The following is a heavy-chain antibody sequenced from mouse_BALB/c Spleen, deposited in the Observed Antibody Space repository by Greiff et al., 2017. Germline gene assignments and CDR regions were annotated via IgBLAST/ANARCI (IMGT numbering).Heavy chain of an antibody. D-gene: IGHD1-2*01. CDR3: ARGRVTTARGYFDY. CDR1: GFTFSSYA. CDR2: ISSGGST. V-gene: IGHV5-6-5*01. J-gene: IGHJ2*01. Sequence: EVQGVESGGGLVKPGGSLKLSCAASGFTFSSYAMSWVRQTPEKRLEWVASISSGGSTYYPDSVKGRFTISRDNARNILYLQMSSLRSEDTAMYYCARGRVTTARGYFDYWGQGTTLTVSS.